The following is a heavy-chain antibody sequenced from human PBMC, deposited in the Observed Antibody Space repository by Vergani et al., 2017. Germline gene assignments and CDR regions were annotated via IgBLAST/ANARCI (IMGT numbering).Heavy chain of an antibody. V-gene: IGHV3-30*18. CDR2: ISYDGSNK. D-gene: IGHD6-6*01. J-gene: IGHJ6*02. Sequence: QVQLVESGGGVVQPGRSLRLSCAASGFPFSSYGMHWVRQAPGKGLEWVAVISYDGSNKYYADSVKGRFPISRDNSKNTLYLQMNSLRAEDTAVYYCAKSIAAHGLGNYYYGMDVWGQGTTVTVSS. CDR3: AKSIAAHGLGNYYYGMDV. CDR1: GFPFSSYG.